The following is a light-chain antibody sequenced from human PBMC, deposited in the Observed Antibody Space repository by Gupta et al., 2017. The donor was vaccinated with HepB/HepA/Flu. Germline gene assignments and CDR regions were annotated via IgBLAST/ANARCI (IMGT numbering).Light chain of an antibody. CDR2: TSN. Sequence: SVLTQPPSVSGTPGQTVTISCSGSSSNIGSNYVYWCQQLPGTAPKLLMYTSNQRPSGVTDRFSASQSGTSASLAISGLRSEDEADYYCAAWDDGLHGYIFGTGTKVTVL. CDR3: AAWDDGLHGYI. J-gene: IGLJ1*01. V-gene: IGLV1-47*01. CDR1: SSNIGSNY.